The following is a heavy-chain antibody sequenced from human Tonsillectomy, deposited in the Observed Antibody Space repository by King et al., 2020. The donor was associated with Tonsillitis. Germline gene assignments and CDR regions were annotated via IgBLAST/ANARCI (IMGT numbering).Heavy chain of an antibody. V-gene: IGHV4-59*01. CDR1: GGSISSYY. CDR3: ARSWYNWNDAFTFDY. D-gene: IGHD1-20*01. CDR2: IYYSGST. Sequence: QLQESGPGLVKPSETLSLTCTVSGGSISSYYWSWIRQPPGKGLEWIGYIYYSGSTNYNPSLKSRVTISVDTSKNQYSLKLSSVTAADTAVYYCARSWYNWNDAFTFDYWGQGTLVTVSS. J-gene: IGHJ4*02.